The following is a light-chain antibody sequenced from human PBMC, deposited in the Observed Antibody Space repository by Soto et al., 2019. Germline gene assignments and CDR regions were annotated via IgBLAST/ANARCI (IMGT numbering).Light chain of an antibody. Sequence: EIVLTQSPATLSLSPGERATLSCRASQSVSSYLAWYQQKPGQAPRLLIYDASNRATGIPARFSGSGSGTDFTLTISSLEPEDIAVYYCQQYGSSLPYTFGQGTKLEIK. V-gene: IGKV3-11*01. CDR3: QQYGSSLPYT. J-gene: IGKJ2*01. CDR1: QSVSSY. CDR2: DAS.